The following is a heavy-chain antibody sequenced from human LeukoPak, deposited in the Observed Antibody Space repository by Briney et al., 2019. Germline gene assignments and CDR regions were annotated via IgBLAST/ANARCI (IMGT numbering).Heavy chain of an antibody. CDR1: GGSIRSSSYY. Sequence: SETLSLTCTVSGGSIRSSSYYWGWIRQPPGKGLEWIGSIYYSGSTYYNPSLKSRVTISVDTSKNQFSLKLISVTAADTAVYYCARREGYYDLDYWGQGTLVTVSS. J-gene: IGHJ4*02. V-gene: IGHV4-39*01. CDR2: IYYSGST. CDR3: ARREGYYDLDY. D-gene: IGHD3-22*01.